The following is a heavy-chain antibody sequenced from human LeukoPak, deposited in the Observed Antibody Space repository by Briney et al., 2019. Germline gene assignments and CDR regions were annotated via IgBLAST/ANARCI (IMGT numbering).Heavy chain of an antibody. CDR1: GFTFSSYS. D-gene: IGHD1-14*01. CDR2: ISSSSSYI. V-gene: IGHV3-21*01. Sequence: KSGGSLRLSCAASGFTFSSYSMNWVRQAPGQGLEWVSSISSSSSYIYYADSVKGRFTISRDNAKNSLYLQMNSLRAEDTAVYYCARAYREIPHFDYWGQGTLVTVSS. CDR3: ARAYREIPHFDY. J-gene: IGHJ4*02.